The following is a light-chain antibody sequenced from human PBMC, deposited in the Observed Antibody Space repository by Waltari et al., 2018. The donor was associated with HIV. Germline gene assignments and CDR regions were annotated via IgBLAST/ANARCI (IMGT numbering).Light chain of an antibody. Sequence: QTGLTPPPPVSKGLTQTATLTGTGYDNALSNKREDWLQQRQGLPPRLLSYRNNNRTSGISLILSASRSGNTASPTISGLQPEAEAAYYFSALERSLIAVVFCGGTKLYVL. CDR2: RNN. CDR1: DNALSNKR. CDR3: SALERSLIAVV. J-gene: IGLJ2*01. V-gene: IGLV10-54*01.